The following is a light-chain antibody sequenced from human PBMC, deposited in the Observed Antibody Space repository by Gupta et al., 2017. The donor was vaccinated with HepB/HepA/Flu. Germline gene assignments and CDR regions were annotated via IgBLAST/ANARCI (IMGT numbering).Light chain of an antibody. V-gene: IGKV3-20*01. CDR2: GAS. CDR1: QSVSSSY. Sequence: EIVLTQSPGTLSLSPGERATLSCSASQSVSSSYLAWYQQKPGQAPRLIIYGASSRATGIPDRFSGSGSGTDFTLTISRLEAEDFVLYYCQQYGSSPPRTFGGGTKVEIK. J-gene: IGKJ4*01. CDR3: QQYGSSPPRT.